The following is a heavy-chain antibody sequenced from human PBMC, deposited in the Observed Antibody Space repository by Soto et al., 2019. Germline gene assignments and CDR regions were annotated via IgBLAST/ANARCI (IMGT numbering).Heavy chain of an antibody. D-gene: IGHD3-16*01. CDR1: GFTFSAYW. Sequence: GGSLRLSCAASGFTFSAYWMHWVRQAPGEGLVCVSRINSDGTTTNYADSVKGRFTISRDNARNSLYLQMSGLRAEDTAVYYCATALNRGGFYEGFEHWGQGTLVTVSS. CDR2: INSDGTTT. V-gene: IGHV3-74*01. CDR3: ATALNRGGFYEGFEH. J-gene: IGHJ4*02.